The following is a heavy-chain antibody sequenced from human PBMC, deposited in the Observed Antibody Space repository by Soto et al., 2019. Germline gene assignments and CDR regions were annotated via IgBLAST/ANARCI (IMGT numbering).Heavy chain of an antibody. J-gene: IGHJ3*02. CDR1: GFTFDDYA. Sequence: SLRLSCAASGFTFDDYAMHWVRQAPGKGLEWVSGISWNNGSIGYADSVKGRFTISRDNAKNSLYLQMNSLRAEDTALYYCAKDHRGGPDAFDIWGQGTMVTVSS. D-gene: IGHD3-16*01. V-gene: IGHV3-9*01. CDR2: ISWNNGSI. CDR3: AKDHRGGPDAFDI.